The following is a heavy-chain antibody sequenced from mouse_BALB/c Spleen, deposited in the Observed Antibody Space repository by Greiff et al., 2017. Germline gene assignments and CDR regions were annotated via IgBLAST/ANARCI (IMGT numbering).Heavy chain of an antibody. V-gene: IGHV10-1*02. CDR3: VRHKYGNYYFDY. J-gene: IGHJ2*01. D-gene: IGHD2-10*02. CDR1: GFTFNTYA. Sequence: EVQLQESGGGLVQPKGSLKLSCAASGFTFNTYAMNWVRQAPGKGLEWVARIRSKSNNYATYYADSVKDRFTISRDDSQSMLYLQMNNLKTEDTAMYYCVRHKYGNYYFDYWGQGTTLTVSS. CDR2: IRSKSNNYAT.